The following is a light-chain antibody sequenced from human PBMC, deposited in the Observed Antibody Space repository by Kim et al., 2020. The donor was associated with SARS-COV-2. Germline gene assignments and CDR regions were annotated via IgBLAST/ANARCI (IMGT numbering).Light chain of an antibody. Sequence: SPGERATLSCRASQSVTSNLAWYQQQPGQSPRLLIYGASTRAAGIPARFSGSGFGTEFTLTISSLQSEDFAIYYCQQYHNWPPLTFGGGTKVDIK. CDR2: GAS. CDR3: QQYHNWPPLT. J-gene: IGKJ4*01. V-gene: IGKV3-15*01. CDR1: QSVTSN.